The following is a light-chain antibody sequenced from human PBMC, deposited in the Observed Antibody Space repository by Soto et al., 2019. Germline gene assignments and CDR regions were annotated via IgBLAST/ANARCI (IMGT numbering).Light chain of an antibody. Sequence: QSVLTQPPSVSGAPGQRVTISCTGSSSNIGAGYDVHWYQQLPGRAPKLLIYGNTNRPSGVPDRFSGSKSGTSASLAITGLQAEDEADYYCLSFDSRLSVVFGGGTRVGVL. V-gene: IGLV1-40*01. CDR1: SSNIGAGYD. CDR2: GNT. J-gene: IGLJ2*01. CDR3: LSFDSRLSVV.